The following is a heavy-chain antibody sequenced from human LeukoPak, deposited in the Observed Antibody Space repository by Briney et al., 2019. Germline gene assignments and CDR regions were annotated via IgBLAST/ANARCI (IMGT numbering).Heavy chain of an antibody. CDR2: ITSSGSTI. CDR1: GFTFNTYE. Sequence: QPGGSLRLSCAASGFTFNTYEMNWVRQAPGKGLEWVSYITSSGSTIYYADYVKGRFTTSRDNGKNSLYLQMNSLRAEDTAVYYCARGGWNYVFNYWGQGTLVTVSS. V-gene: IGHV3-48*03. CDR3: ARGGWNYVFNY. D-gene: IGHD1-7*01. J-gene: IGHJ4*02.